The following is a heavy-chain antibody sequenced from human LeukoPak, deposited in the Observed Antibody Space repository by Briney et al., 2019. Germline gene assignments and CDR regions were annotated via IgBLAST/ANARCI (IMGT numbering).Heavy chain of an antibody. D-gene: IGHD1-20*01. CDR2: IKQDGSEK. V-gene: IGHV3-7*01. CDR3: ARPTYNWNGVWDY. Sequence: PGGSLRLSCAASGFTFSSYWMSWVRQAPGKGLEWVANIKQDGSEKYYVDSVKGRFTISRDNAKNSLYLQMNSLRAEDTAVYYCARPTYNWNGVWDYWGQGTLVTVSS. CDR1: GFTFSSYW. J-gene: IGHJ4*02.